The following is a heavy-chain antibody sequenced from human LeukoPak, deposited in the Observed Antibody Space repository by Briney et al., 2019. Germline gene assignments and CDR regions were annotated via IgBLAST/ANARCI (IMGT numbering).Heavy chain of an antibody. V-gene: IGHV3-30*18. J-gene: IGHJ6*02. CDR3: AKEEDGDYPRYYYYGMDV. Sequence: GGSLRLSCAASGFTFSSYGMHWVRQAPGKGLEWVAVISYDGSNKYYADSVKGRFTISRDNSKNTLYLQMNSLRAEDTAVYYCAKEEDGDYPRYYYYGMDVWGQGTTVTVSS. CDR2: ISYDGSNK. D-gene: IGHD4-17*01. CDR1: GFTFSSYG.